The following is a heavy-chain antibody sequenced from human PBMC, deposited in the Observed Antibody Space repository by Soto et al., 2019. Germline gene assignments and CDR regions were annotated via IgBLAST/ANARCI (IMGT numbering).Heavy chain of an antibody. CDR1: GGSFSGYY. D-gene: IGHD5-12*01. CDR3: ARAEDGYNYSYFDY. J-gene: IGHJ4*02. V-gene: IGHV4-34*01. CDR2: INHSGST. Sequence: QVQLQQWGAGLLKPSETLSLTCAVYGGSFSGYYWSWIRQPPGKGLEWIGEINHSGSTNYNPSLKSRVTISVDTSKNQFSLKLSSVTAADTAVYYCARAEDGYNYSYFDYWGQGTLVTVSS.